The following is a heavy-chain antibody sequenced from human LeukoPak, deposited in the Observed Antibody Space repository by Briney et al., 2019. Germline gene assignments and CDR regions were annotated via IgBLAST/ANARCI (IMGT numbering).Heavy chain of an antibody. V-gene: IGHV4-39*01. Sequence: SETLSLTCAVYGGSFSGYYWGWIRQPPGKGLEWIGSIYYSGSTYYNPSLKSRVTIPVDTSRNQFSLKLNSVTAADTAVYYCARHQGKDSAMSSFDYWGQGTLVTVSS. CDR2: IYYSGST. CDR1: GGSFSGYY. D-gene: IGHD5-18*01. CDR3: ARHQGKDSAMSSFDY. J-gene: IGHJ4*02.